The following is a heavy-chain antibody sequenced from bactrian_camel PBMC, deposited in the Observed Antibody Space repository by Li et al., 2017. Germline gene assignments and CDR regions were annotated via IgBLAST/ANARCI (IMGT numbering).Heavy chain of an antibody. CDR1: GFTFSSYP. J-gene: IGHJ6*01. Sequence: QLVESGGGLVQPGGSLRLSCAASGFTFSSYPMSWVRQAPGKGLEWVSAINSGGGSTYYADSVKGRFTISRDNAKNTLYLQLNSLKTEDTAMYYCAADRYLSDYCSGDFGFWGQGTQVTVS. CDR3: AADRYLSDYCSGDFGF. CDR2: INSGGGST. V-gene: IGHV3S31*01. D-gene: IGHD4*01.